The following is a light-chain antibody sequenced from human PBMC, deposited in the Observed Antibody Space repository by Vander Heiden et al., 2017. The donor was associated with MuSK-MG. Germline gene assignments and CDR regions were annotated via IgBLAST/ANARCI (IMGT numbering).Light chain of an antibody. CDR2: GAS. Sequence: IVLTQSPATLSLSPGERATLPCRSSPRVSRGYLAWYQQKPGQAPSLLIYGASSRATGIPDRFSGSGSGTDFTLTISRLEPEDFAVYYCQQYGSSPWTFGQGTKVEIK. J-gene: IGKJ1*01. V-gene: IGKV3-20*01. CDR1: PRVSRGY. CDR3: QQYGSSPWT.